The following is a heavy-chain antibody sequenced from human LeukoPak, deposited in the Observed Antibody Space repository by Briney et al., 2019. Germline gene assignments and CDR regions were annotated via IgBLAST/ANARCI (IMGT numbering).Heavy chain of an antibody. V-gene: IGHV4-39*01. Sequence: SETLSLTCTVSGGSISSSSYYWGWIRQPPGKGLEWIGSIYYSGSTYYNPSLKSRVTISVDTSKNQFSLKLSSVTAADTAVYYCARRIAAAGMFYPWGQGTLVTVSS. CDR3: ARRIAAAGMFYP. CDR1: GGSISSSSYY. D-gene: IGHD6-13*01. CDR2: IYYSGST. J-gene: IGHJ5*02.